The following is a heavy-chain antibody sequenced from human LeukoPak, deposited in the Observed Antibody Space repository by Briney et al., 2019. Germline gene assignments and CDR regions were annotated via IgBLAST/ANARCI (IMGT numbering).Heavy chain of an antibody. V-gene: IGHV3-74*01. CDR3: ARKDYDFWSGYAYGMDV. D-gene: IGHD3-3*01. Sequence: GGSLRLSCAASGFTFSSYWMHWVRQAPGKGLVWVSRINSDGSSTSYADSVKGRFTISRDNAKNTLYLQMNSLRAEDTAVYYCARKDYDFWSGYAYGMDVWGQGTTVTVSS. CDR2: INSDGSST. CDR1: GFTFSSYW. J-gene: IGHJ6*02.